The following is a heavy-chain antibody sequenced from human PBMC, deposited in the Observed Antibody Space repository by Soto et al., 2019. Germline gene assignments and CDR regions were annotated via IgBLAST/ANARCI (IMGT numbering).Heavy chain of an antibody. V-gene: IGHV1-8*02. Sequence: GASVKVSCKASGGTFSSYTFNWVRQATGQGLEWMGWMNPNSGNTGYAQKFQGRVTMTRNTSISTAYMELSSLRSEDTAVYYCARGYGSSWYYYYYGMDVWGQGTTVTV. CDR1: GGTFSSYT. J-gene: IGHJ6*02. CDR2: MNPNSGNT. CDR3: ARGYGSSWYYYYYGMDV. D-gene: IGHD6-13*01.